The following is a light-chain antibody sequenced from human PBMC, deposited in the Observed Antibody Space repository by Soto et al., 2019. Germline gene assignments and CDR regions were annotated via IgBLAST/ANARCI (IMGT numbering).Light chain of an antibody. CDR1: QGISSW. Sequence: DIQMTQSPSSVSASVGDRVTMTCRASQGISSWLVWYQQKAGKAPKLLIYAASKLQSGVPSRFIGSGSGTDFTLTISSLQPEDSATYYCQQANSVPQTFGQGTKVEIK. V-gene: IGKV1-12*01. CDR2: AAS. CDR3: QQANSVPQT. J-gene: IGKJ1*01.